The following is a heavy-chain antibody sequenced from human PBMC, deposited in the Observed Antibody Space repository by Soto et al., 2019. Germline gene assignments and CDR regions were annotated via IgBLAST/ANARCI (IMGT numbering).Heavy chain of an antibody. Sequence: PGGSLRLSWAASGFMFSNHGMHWVRQAPGKGLEWVAVIWSDGNNRYYADSVKGRFTISRDNSKNTLYLQMNSLRAEDTAVYYCVRGDNWNDEASDYWGQGTLVTVSS. CDR2: IWSDGNNR. D-gene: IGHD1-1*01. V-gene: IGHV3-33*01. CDR1: GFMFSNHG. CDR3: VRGDNWNDEASDY. J-gene: IGHJ4*02.